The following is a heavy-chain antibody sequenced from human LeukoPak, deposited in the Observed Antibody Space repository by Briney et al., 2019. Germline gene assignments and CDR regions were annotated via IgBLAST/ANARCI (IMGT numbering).Heavy chain of an antibody. CDR2: ISAYNGNT. D-gene: IGHD2/OR15-2a*01. V-gene: IGHV1-18*01. J-gene: IGHJ5*02. Sequence: ASVKVSCKASGYTFTSYGISRVRQAPGQGLEWMGWISAYNGNTNYAQKLQGRVTMTTDTSTSTAYMELRSLRSDDTAVYYCARVEADSSISPYNWFDPWGQGTLVTVSS. CDR3: ARVEADSSISPYNWFDP. CDR1: GYTFTSYG.